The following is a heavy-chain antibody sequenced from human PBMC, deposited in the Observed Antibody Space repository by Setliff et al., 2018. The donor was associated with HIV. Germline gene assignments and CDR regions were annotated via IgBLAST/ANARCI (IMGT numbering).Heavy chain of an antibody. J-gene: IGHJ3*02. V-gene: IGHV4-4*07. CDR1: GASITSHN. CDR3: ARAPTHYFGNNKSSWPDAFDI. CDR2: IYTRGNT. D-gene: IGHD3-10*01. Sequence: PSETLSLTCSVSGASITSHNWSWIRQAAGKGLEWIGRIYTRGNTNYNPSLRSRVTMSVDTSKSQFSLKLNSVTAADTAVYYCARAPTHYFGNNKSSWPDAFDIWGLGTMVTVSS.